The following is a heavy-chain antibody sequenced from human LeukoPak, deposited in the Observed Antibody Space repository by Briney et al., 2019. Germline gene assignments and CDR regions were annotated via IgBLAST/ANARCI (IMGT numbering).Heavy chain of an antibody. V-gene: IGHV3-30*18. Sequence: GGSLRLSCAASGFTFSSYGMHWVRQAPGKGLEWVAVISYDGSNKYCADSVKGRFTISRDNSKNTLYLQMNSLRAEDTAVYYCAKDQGWLFLTLDYWSQGTLVTVSS. CDR1: GFTFSSYG. CDR3: AKDQGWLFLTLDY. CDR2: ISYDGSNK. J-gene: IGHJ4*02. D-gene: IGHD5-12*01.